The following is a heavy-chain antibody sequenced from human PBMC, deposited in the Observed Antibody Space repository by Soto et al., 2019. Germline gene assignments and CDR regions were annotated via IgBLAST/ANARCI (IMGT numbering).Heavy chain of an antibody. CDR1: GFTFSSYD. D-gene: IGHD3-16*02. CDR2: IGTAGDT. Sequence: EVQLVESGGGLVQPGGSLRLSCAASGFTFSSYDMHWVRQATGKGLEWVSAIGTAGDTYYPGSVKGRFTISRENAKNSLYLQMNSLRAEDTAVYSGSIMITFGGVIVFYYWGQGTLVTVSS. V-gene: IGHV3-13*01. CDR3: SIMITFGGVIVFYY. J-gene: IGHJ4*02.